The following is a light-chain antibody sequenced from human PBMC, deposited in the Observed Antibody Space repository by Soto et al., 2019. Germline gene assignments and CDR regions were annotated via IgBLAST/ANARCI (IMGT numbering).Light chain of an antibody. Sequence: EIVMTQSPATLSLSPGERATLSCRASQSVSSNLAWYQQKPGQAPRLLIYGASTRATGIPARFSGSGSGTEFTLTISSLQSEDFAVDYCQQYNNWLPITFGQGTRLEIK. J-gene: IGKJ5*01. V-gene: IGKV3-15*01. CDR2: GAS. CDR3: QQYNNWLPIT. CDR1: QSVSSN.